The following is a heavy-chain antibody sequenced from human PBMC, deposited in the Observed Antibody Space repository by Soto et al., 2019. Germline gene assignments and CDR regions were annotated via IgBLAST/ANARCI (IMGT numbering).Heavy chain of an antibody. CDR1: GFTFSRFE. J-gene: IGHJ4*02. V-gene: IGHV3-48*03. CDR2: ISSSGSTA. Sequence: GSLRLSCAASGFTFSRFELHWVRQAPGKGLEWISYISSSGSTAYCASSVEGRFTISRDNANNSVYLQMDSLRAEDTALYYCTRAAWFPYLSFYWGQGALVTVSS. D-gene: IGHD3-10*01. CDR3: TRAAWFPYLSFY.